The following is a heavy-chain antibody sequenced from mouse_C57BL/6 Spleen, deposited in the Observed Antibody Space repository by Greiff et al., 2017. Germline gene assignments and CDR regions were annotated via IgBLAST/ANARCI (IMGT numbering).Heavy chain of an antibody. CDR1: GYAFTNYL. Sequence: SGAELVRPGTSVKVSCKASGYAFTNYLIEWVKQRPGQGLEWIGVINPGRGGTNYNEKCKGKETLTAAKYTRHTSMQLSSLTSEDSAVYFCARDDYSRFAYWGQGTLVTVSA. D-gene: IGHD2-4*01. CDR3: ARDDYSRFAY. CDR2: INPGRGGT. V-gene: IGHV1-54*01. J-gene: IGHJ3*01.